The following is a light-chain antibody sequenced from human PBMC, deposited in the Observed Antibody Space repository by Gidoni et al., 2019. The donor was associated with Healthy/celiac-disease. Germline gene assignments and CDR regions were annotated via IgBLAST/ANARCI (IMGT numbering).Light chain of an antibody. CDR1: QSVLYSSHNKNY. Sequence: DIVMTQSPDSLAASLGERATINCKSSQSVLYSSHNKNYLAWYQQKPGQPPKLVIDWASTRESGVPDRFSGSGSGTDFTRTISSLQAEDVAVYYCQQYYSTPWTFGQGTKVEIK. CDR3: QQYYSTPWT. CDR2: WAS. J-gene: IGKJ1*01. V-gene: IGKV4-1*01.